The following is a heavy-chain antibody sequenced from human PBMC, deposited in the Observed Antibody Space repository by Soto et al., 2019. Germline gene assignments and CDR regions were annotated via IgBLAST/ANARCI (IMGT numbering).Heavy chain of an antibody. CDR3: ARDTSMIVVVAYYFDY. J-gene: IGHJ4*02. CDR1: GFTFSSYA. Sequence: GGSLRLSCAASGFTFSSYAMHWVRQAPGKGLEWVAVISYDGSNKYYADSVKGRFTISRDNSKNTLYLQMNSLRAEDTAVYYCARDTSMIVVVAYYFDYWGQGTLVTVSS. D-gene: IGHD3-22*01. CDR2: ISYDGSNK. V-gene: IGHV3-30-3*01.